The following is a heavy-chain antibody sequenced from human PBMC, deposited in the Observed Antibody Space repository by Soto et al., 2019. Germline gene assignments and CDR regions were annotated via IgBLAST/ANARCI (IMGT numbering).Heavy chain of an antibody. J-gene: IGHJ6*02. CDR3: AISSAAVAYYYYGMDV. Sequence: QVQLVQSGAEVKKPGASVKVSCKASGYTFTSYGISWVRQAPGQGLEWMGWISAYNGNTNYAQKLQGRVTMTTDTSTSTAYMALRRRRADATAVYFYAISSAAVAYYYYGMDVWGQVTTVT. CDR1: GYTFTSYG. D-gene: IGHD6-13*01. CDR2: ISAYNGNT. V-gene: IGHV1-18*01.